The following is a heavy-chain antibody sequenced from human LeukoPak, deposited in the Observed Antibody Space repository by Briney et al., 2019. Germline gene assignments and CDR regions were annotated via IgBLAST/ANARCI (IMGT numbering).Heavy chain of an antibody. CDR2: IYYSGST. D-gene: IGHD2-8*01. J-gene: IGHJ4*02. V-gene: IGHV4-59*01. CDR3: ARHNGPYYFDY. CDR1: GGSISSYY. Sequence: SETLSLTCTVSGGSISSYYWSWIRQPPGKGLEWIGYIYYSGSTNYNPSLKSRVTISVDTSKNQFSLKLSSVTAADTAVYYCARHNGPYYFDYWGQGTLVTVSS.